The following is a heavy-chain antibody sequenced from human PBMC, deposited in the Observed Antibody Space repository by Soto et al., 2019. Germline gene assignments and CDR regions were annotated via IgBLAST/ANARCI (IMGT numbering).Heavy chain of an antibody. CDR2: IYYSGST. CDR3: ARDLYDILTGYSGWFDP. Sequence: SDTLYLTCPVSGGSISSGGYYWSWIRRHPGKGLEWIGYIYYSGSTYYNPSLKSRVTISVDTSKNQFSLKLSSVTAADTAVYYCARDLYDILTGYSGWFDPWGQGTLVTVSS. V-gene: IGHV4-31*03. D-gene: IGHD3-9*01. J-gene: IGHJ5*02. CDR1: GGSISSGGYY.